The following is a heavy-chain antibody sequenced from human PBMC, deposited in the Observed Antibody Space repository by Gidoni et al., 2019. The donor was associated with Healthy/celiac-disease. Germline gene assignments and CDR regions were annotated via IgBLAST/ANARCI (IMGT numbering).Heavy chain of an antibody. J-gene: IGHJ4*02. CDR2: IYYSGST. V-gene: IGHV4-39*01. CDR3: ARPSAGGEHFDY. CDR1: GGSISSSSYY. Sequence: QLQLQESGPGLVKPSETLSRTCTVSGGSISSSSYYWGWIRQPPGKGLEWIGSIYYSGSTYYNPSLKSRVTISVDTSKNQFSLKLSSVTAADTAVYYCARPSAGGEHFDYWGQGTLVTVSS. D-gene: IGHD1-26*01.